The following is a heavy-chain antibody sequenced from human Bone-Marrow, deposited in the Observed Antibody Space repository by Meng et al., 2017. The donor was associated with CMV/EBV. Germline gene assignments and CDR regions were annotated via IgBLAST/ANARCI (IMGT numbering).Heavy chain of an antibody. Sequence: SLNCTVSGGYIRSGGYYWSWIRQHPGKGLEWIGYIYYSGSTYYNPSLKSRVTISVDTSKNQFSLKLSSVTAADTAVYYCAREGDGLDYWGQGTLVTVSS. CDR3: AREGDGLDY. CDR1: GGYIRSGGYY. D-gene: IGHD3/OR15-3a*01. CDR2: IYYSGST. V-gene: IGHV4-31*03. J-gene: IGHJ4*02.